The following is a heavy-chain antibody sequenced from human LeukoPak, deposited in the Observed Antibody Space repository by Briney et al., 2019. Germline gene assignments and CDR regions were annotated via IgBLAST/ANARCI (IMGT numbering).Heavy chain of an antibody. V-gene: IGHV3-48*03. CDR3: ARDFDYGDYHNWFDP. J-gene: IGHJ5*02. CDR1: GFTFSSYE. D-gene: IGHD4-17*01. CDR2: ISSSGSTI. Sequence: GGSLRLSCAASGFTFSSYEMNWVRQAPGKGLEWVSYISSSGSTIYYADSVKGRFTISRDNAKNSLYPQMNSLRAEDTAVYYCARDFDYGDYHNWFDPWGQGTLVTVSS.